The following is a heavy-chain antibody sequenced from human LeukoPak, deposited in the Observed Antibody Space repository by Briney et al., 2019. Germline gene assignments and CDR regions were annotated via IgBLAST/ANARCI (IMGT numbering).Heavy chain of an antibody. CDR3: AREFTMVRGVIISHYYGMDV. CDR2: IYSGGST. CDR1: GFTVSNNY. J-gene: IGHJ6*02. V-gene: IGHV3-53*01. D-gene: IGHD3-10*01. Sequence: GGSLRLSCAASGFTVSNNYMSWVRQAPGEGLEWVSVIYSGGSTYYADSVKGRFTISRDNSKNTLYLQMNSLRAEDTAVYYCAREFTMVRGVIISHYYGMDVWGQGTTVTVSS.